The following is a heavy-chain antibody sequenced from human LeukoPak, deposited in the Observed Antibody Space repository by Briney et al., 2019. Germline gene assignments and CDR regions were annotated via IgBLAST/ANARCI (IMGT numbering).Heavy chain of an antibody. CDR1: GFTFSNAR. Sequence: PGGSLRLSCAASGFTFSNARMSWVRQAPGKGLEWVGRIKSKTDGGTTDYAAPVKGRFTISRDDSKNTLYLQMNSLKTEDTAVYYCTTDSWEGYCSSTSCRVDYWGQGTLVTVSS. CDR2: IKSKTDGGTT. CDR3: TTDSWEGYCSSTSCRVDY. J-gene: IGHJ4*02. V-gene: IGHV3-15*01. D-gene: IGHD2-2*01.